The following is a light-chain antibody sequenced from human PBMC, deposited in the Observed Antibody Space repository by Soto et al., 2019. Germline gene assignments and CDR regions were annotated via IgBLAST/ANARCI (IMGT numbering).Light chain of an antibody. J-gene: IGLJ7*01. CDR2: LKSDSSH. Sequence: QSVLTQSPSASASLGASVKITCTLSSGQSSYAIAGYQQQPRKGHRFLMKLKSDSSHTKGDRIPDRFSGSSSAAARHLTISGPQADAECDYYCQAWGTSFVFGGGTQLTVL. CDR3: QAWGTSFV. CDR1: SGQSSYA. V-gene: IGLV4-69*01.